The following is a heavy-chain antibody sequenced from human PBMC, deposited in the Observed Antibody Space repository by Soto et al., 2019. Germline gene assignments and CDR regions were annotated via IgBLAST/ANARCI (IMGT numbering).Heavy chain of an antibody. J-gene: IGHJ4*02. CDR1: GGSISSYD. CDR3: ARLVGQDRPL. CDR2: IYYSGST. D-gene: IGHD2-15*01. V-gene: IGHV4-59*08. Sequence: SETLSLTCTVSGGSISSYDGSWIRQPPGKGLEWIGYIYYSGSTNYNPSLKSRVTISVDTSKNQFSLKLSSVTAADTAVYYCARLVGQDRPLWGQGTLVTVSS.